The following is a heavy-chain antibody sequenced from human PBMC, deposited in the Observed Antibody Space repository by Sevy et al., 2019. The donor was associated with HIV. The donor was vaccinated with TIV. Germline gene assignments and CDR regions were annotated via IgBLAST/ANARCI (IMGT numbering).Heavy chain of an antibody. CDR2: IKQDGSEK. D-gene: IGHD6-6*01. Sequence: GGSLRLSCLGSGFTFSTHTMQWVRQAPGKGLEWVANIKQDGSEKDYLDSMKARFTISRDNAKNSVYLQINSLRAEDTAVYYCARIGYSSSSWDFWGQGTLVTVSS. V-gene: IGHV3-7*01. CDR3: ARIGYSSSSWDF. J-gene: IGHJ1*01. CDR1: GFTFSTHT.